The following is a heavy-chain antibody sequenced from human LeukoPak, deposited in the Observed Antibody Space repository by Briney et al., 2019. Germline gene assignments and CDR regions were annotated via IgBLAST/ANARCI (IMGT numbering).Heavy chain of an antibody. CDR1: GFTFDDYA. CDR3: AKDLSSSWYEAPFDY. V-gene: IGHV3-9*01. D-gene: IGHD6-13*01. CDR2: ISWNSGSI. J-gene: IGHJ4*02. Sequence: GGSLRLSCAASGFTFDDYAMHWVRQAPGKGLEWVSGISWNSGSIGYADSVKGRFTISRDNAKNSLYLQMNSLRAEDTALYYCAKDLSSSWYEAPFDYWGQGTLVTVSS.